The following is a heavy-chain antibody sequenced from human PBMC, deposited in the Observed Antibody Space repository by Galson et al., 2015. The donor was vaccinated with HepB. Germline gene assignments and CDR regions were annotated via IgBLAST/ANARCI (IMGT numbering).Heavy chain of an antibody. J-gene: IGHJ2*01. Sequence: SETLSLTCAVSGGSISSSNWWSWVRQPPGKGLEWIGEIYHSGSTNYNPSLKSRLTISVDKSKNQFSLNLTSVTAADTAVYYCGRSRSLGYCSSTSCSKNYWYFDLWGRGTLVTVSS. CDR1: GGSISSSNW. CDR2: IYHSGST. D-gene: IGHD2-2*01. CDR3: GRSRSLGYCSSTSCSKNYWYFDL. V-gene: IGHV4-4*02.